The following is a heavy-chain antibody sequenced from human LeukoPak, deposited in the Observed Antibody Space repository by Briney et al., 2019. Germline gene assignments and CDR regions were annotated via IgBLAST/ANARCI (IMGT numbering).Heavy chain of an antibody. V-gene: IGHV1-8*02. D-gene: IGHD1-14*01. CDR3: ATGLNTPNDF. J-gene: IGHJ4*02. Sequence: ASVKVSCKASGYSFTAYDFIWVRRAPGQGLEWMGWLNPNTTKTGFAQKFQGRVTMTRDISISTAYMELFSLTSQDTAIYYCATGLNTPNDFWGQGTLVTVSS. CDR1: GYSFTAYD. CDR2: LNPNTTKT.